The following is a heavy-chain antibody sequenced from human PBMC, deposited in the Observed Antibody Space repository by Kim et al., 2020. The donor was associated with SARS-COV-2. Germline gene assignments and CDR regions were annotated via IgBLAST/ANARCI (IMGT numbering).Heavy chain of an antibody. V-gene: IGHV4-31*03. CDR3: AVGYSGYDFDY. D-gene: IGHD5-12*01. Sequence: SETLSLTCTVSGGSISSGGYYWSWIRQHPGKGLEWIGYIYYSGSTYYNPSLKSRVTISVDTSKNQFSLKLSSVTAADTAVYYCAVGYSGYDFDYWGQGTLVTVSS. J-gene: IGHJ4*02. CDR1: GGSISSGGYY. CDR2: IYYSGST.